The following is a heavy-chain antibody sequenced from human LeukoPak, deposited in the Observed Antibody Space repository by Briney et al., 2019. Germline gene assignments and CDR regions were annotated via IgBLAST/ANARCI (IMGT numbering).Heavy chain of an antibody. CDR3: ARDQNYYDSSGYYGPNAFDI. V-gene: IGHV4-38-2*02. Sequence: PSETLSLTCTVSGYSISTGYYWGWIRQPPGKGLEWIGSMYHSGSTYYNPSLKSRATMSADTSKNQFSLKLSSVTAADTAVYYCARDQNYYDSSGYYGPNAFDIWGQGTMVTVSS. J-gene: IGHJ3*02. CDR2: MYHSGST. CDR1: GYSISTGYY. D-gene: IGHD3-22*01.